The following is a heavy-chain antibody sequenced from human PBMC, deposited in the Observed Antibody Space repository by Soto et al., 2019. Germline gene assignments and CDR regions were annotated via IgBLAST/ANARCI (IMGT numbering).Heavy chain of an antibody. CDR1: GGSISSGDYY. J-gene: IGHJ4*02. CDR2: MYHSGTT. V-gene: IGHV4-39*01. Sequence: PSETLSLTCTVSGGSISSGDYYWSWIRQPPGKGLEWIGYMYHSGTTYYNPSLKSRVTISVDRSKNQFSLKLSSVTAADTAVYYCARHFSVDYFDYWGQGALVTVSS. CDR3: ARHFSVDYFDY.